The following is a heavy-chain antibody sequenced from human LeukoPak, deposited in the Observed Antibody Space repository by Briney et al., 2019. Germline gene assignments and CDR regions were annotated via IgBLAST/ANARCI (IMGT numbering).Heavy chain of an antibody. CDR2: ISAYNGNT. V-gene: IGHV1-18*01. Sequence: GASVEVSCKASAYTFSSYGISWVRQAPGQGLEWMGWISAYNGNTNYAQKVQGRVTLTTETSTSTACMELRSLRSDDTAVYYCARDRQLGSSGYYAAYWGQGTLVTVSS. D-gene: IGHD3-22*01. CDR3: ARDRQLGSSGYYAAY. CDR1: AYTFSSYG. J-gene: IGHJ4*02.